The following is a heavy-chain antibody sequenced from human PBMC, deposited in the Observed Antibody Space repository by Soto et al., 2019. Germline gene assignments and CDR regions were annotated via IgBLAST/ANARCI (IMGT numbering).Heavy chain of an antibody. CDR1: GYTFTGYY. V-gene: IGHV1-2*04. CDR3: ARGSGSYIYYYYGMDV. D-gene: IGHD3-10*01. J-gene: IGHJ6*02. Sequence: ASVKVSCKASGYTFTGYYVHWVRQAPGQGLEWMGWINPNSGGTNYAQKFQGWVTMTRDTSISTAYMELSRLRSDDTAVYYCARGSGSYIYYYYGMDVWGQGTTVTVSS. CDR2: INPNSGGT.